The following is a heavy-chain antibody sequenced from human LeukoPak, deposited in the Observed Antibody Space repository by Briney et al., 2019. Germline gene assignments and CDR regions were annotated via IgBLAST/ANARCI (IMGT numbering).Heavy chain of an antibody. J-gene: IGHJ4*02. CDR2: IRYDGSNK. CDR3: AKSGAWRTARYDY. Sequence: GGSLRLSCAASGFTFSSYGMHWVRQAPGKGLEWVAFIRYDGSNKYYADSVKGRFTISRDNSKNTLYLQMNSLRAEDTAVYYCAKSGAWRTARYDYWGQGTLVTVSS. V-gene: IGHV3-30*02. D-gene: IGHD2-8*02. CDR1: GFTFSSYG.